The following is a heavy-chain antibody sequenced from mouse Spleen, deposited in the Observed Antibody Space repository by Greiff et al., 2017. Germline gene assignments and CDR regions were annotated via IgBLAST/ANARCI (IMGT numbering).Heavy chain of an antibody. V-gene: IGHV1-50*01. CDR3: ARGGFDGSSGYYFDY. CDR2: IDPSDSYT. D-gene: IGHD1-1*01. Sequence: QVQLKQPGAELVKPGASVKLSCKASGYTFTSYWMQWVKQRPGQGLEWIGEIDPSDSYTNYNQKFKGKATLTVDTSSSTAYMQLSSLTSEDSAVYYCARGGFDGSSGYYFDYWGQGTTLTVSS. J-gene: IGHJ2*01. CDR1: GYTFTSYW.